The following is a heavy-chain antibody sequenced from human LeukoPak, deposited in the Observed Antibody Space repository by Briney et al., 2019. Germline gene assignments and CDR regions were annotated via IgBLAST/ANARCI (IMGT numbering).Heavy chain of an antibody. CDR1: GFTFSSYS. D-gene: IGHD2-15*01. CDR3: ARGPLGYCSGGRCYREENFDY. Sequence: GGSLRLSCAASGFTFSSYSMNWVRQAPGKGLEWVSSITSSSTYIYYADSVKGRFTISRDNAKNSLYLQMNSLRAEDTAVYYCARGPLGYCSGGRCYREENFDYWGQGALVTVSS. J-gene: IGHJ4*02. CDR2: ITSSSTYI. V-gene: IGHV3-21*01.